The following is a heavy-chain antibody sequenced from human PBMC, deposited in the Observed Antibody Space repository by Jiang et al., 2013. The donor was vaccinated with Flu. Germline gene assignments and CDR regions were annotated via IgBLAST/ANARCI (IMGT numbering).Heavy chain of an antibody. CDR2: IYPGDSDT. CDR1: GYSFTSYW. CDR3: ARQDSHYDILTGYSAFDY. V-gene: IGHV5-51*01. Sequence: SLKISCKGSGYSFTSYWIGWVRQMPGKGLEWMGIIYPGDSDTRYSPSFQGQVTISADKSISTAYLQWSSLKASDTAMYYCARQDSHYDILTGYSAFDYWGQGTLVTVSS. D-gene: IGHD3-9*01. J-gene: IGHJ4*02.